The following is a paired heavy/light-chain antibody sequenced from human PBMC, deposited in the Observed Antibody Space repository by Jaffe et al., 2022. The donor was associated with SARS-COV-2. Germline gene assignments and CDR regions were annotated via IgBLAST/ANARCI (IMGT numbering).Heavy chain of an antibody. V-gene: IGHV3-7*01. CDR2: IKEDGSEK. CDR1: EFTFSNYR. D-gene: IGHD3-10*01. CDR3: ARGGRVTLVRGLVRPWHYGMDV. Sequence: EVQLVESGGGLVQPGGSLRLSCAASEFTFSNYRMAWVRLAPGKGLQWVANIKEDGSEKSYVDSVKGRFTISRDNAKSSLYLQMNSLRAEDTAVYYCARGGRVTLVRGLVRPWHYGMDVWGQGTTVTVSS. J-gene: IGHJ6*02.
Light chain of an antibody. V-gene: IGKV1-33*01. CDR1: QDISEY. J-gene: IGKJ3*01. CDR2: DAS. CDR3: QQYDSLPLT. Sequence: DIQMTQSPSSLSASVGDRVTITCQASQDISEYLSWYQQKPGKAPKLLIYDASILETGVPSRFSGSGSGTDFTFTISRLQAEDIATYYCQQYDSLPLTFGPGTKVDIK.